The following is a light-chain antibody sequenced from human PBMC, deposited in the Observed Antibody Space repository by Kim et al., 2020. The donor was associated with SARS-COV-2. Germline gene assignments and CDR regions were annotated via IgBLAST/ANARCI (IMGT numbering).Light chain of an antibody. CDR2: AAS. Sequence: SASIGDRVTITCRASQDIANSLAWYQQKPSKVPQVLIYAASTLQSGVPSRFSGSGSGTEFTLTIASLQTEDVATYYCQKYNSAPWTFGPGTKLEI. V-gene: IGKV1-27*01. CDR1: QDIANS. J-gene: IGKJ1*01. CDR3: QKYNSAPWT.